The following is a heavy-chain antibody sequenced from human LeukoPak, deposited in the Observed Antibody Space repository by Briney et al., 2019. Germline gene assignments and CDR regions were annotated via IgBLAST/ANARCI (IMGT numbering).Heavy chain of an antibody. D-gene: IGHD3-9*01. CDR2: ISSSSSYI. CDR1: GFTFSRYS. V-gene: IGHV3-21*01. Sequence: GVSLRLSCAASGFTFSRYSMNWVRQAPGKGLEWVSSISSSSSYIYYADSVKGRFTISRDNAKNSLYLQMNSLRAEDTAVYYCARDPRYDILTGYLPKIFDYWGQGTLVTVSS. CDR3: ARDPRYDILTGYLPKIFDY. J-gene: IGHJ4*02.